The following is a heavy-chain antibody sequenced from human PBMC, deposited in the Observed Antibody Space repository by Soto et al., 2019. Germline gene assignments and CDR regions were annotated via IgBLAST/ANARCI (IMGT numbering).Heavy chain of an antibody. Sequence: QVQLVQSGAEVKKPGASVKVSCKASGYTFTGYYMHWVRQAPGQGLEWMGWINPNSGGTNYAQKFQGWVTMTRDTSSSTAYMELSRLRSDDTAVYYCARGSMGDIVVVPAAFGFDPWGQGTLVTVSS. CDR3: ARGSMGDIVVVPAAFGFDP. J-gene: IGHJ5*02. V-gene: IGHV1-2*04. CDR1: GYTFTGYY. D-gene: IGHD2-2*01. CDR2: INPNSGGT.